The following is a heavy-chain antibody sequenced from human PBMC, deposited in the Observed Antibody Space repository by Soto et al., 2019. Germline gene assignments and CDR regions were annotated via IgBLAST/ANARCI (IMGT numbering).Heavy chain of an antibody. J-gene: IGHJ4*02. CDR2: INAGNGNT. V-gene: IGHV1-3*01. CDR1: GYTFTSYA. CDR3: ARGRVLEQLVLSR. D-gene: IGHD6-6*01. Sequence: ASVKVSCKASGYTFTSYAIHWVRQAPGQRLEWMGWINAGNGNTKYSQKFQGRVTITRDTSASTAYMELSSLRSEDTAVYYCARGRVLEQLVLSRWGQGTLVTVSS.